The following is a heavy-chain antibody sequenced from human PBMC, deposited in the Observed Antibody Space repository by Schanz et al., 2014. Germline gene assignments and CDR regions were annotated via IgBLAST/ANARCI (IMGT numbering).Heavy chain of an antibody. Sequence: EVQLVESGGGLIQPGGSLRLSCAASGFGFSSYSMNWVRQAPGKGLEWVSYISGSSRTIYYADSMKGRFTVSRDNAENALYLQMNSLRAEATGLYFCARGCSGSHSRLDYWGQGTLVTVSS. CDR2: ISGSSRTI. J-gene: IGHJ4*02. CDR1: GFGFSSYS. D-gene: IGHD1-26*01. V-gene: IGHV3-48*01. CDR3: ARGCSGSHSRLDY.